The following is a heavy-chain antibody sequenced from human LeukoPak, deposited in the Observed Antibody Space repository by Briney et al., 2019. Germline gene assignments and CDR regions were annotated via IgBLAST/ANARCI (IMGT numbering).Heavy chain of an antibody. D-gene: IGHD6-13*01. V-gene: IGHV3-30*04. CDR1: GFTFSSYA. CDR3: ARANSSSWCFDY. J-gene: IGHJ4*02. Sequence: GRSLRLSCAASGFTFSSYAMHWVGQAPGKGLEWVAVISYDGSNKYYADSVKGRFTISRDNSKNTLYLQMNSLRAEDTAVYYCARANSSSWCFDYWGQGTLVTVSS. CDR2: ISYDGSNK.